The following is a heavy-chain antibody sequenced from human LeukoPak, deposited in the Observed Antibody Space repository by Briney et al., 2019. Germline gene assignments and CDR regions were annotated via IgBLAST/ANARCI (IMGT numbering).Heavy chain of an antibody. V-gene: IGHV4-39*07. CDR3: ARGRGSSWYYFDY. J-gene: IGHJ4*02. D-gene: IGHD6-13*01. Sequence: SETLSLTCSVSGGSVSGRTSYWGWIRQPPGKGLEWIGSVYFSGSTYYNPSLKGRVTMTVDTSKNQFSLNLSSVTAADTAVYYCARGRGSSWYYFDYWGQGTLVTVSS. CDR2: VYFSGST. CDR1: GGSVSGRTSY.